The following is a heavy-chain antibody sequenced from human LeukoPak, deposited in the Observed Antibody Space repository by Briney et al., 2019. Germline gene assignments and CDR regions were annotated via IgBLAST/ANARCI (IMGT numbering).Heavy chain of an antibody. CDR1: GGSISSYY. Sequence: SETLSLTCTVSGGSISSYYWSWIRQPPGKGLEWIGYIYYSGSTNYNPSLKSRVTISVDTSKNQFSLKLSSVTAADTAVYYCARYDDSSGYYYYWGQGTLVTVSS. CDR3: ARYDDSSGYYYY. J-gene: IGHJ4*02. CDR2: IYYSGST. V-gene: IGHV4-59*08. D-gene: IGHD3-22*01.